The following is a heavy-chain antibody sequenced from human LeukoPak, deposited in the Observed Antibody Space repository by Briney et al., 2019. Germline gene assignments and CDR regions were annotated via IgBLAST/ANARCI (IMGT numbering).Heavy chain of an antibody. CDR3: AKDPSPRNQLLNIAHDY. CDR1: GFTFSSYS. V-gene: IGHV3-23*01. Sequence: PGGSLRLSCAASGFTFSSYSMNWVRQAPGKGLEWVSAISGSGGSTYYADSVKGRFTISRDNSKNTLYLQMNSLRAEDTAVYYCAKDPSPRNQLLNIAHDYWGQGTLVTVSS. D-gene: IGHD2-2*01. J-gene: IGHJ4*02. CDR2: ISGSGGST.